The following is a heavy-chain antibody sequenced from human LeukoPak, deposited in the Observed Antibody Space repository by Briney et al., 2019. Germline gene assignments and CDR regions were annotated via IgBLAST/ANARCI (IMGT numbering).Heavy chain of an antibody. CDR2: IFYSGSA. Sequence: PSQTLSLTCTVSGGSISSGDYYWSRIRQPPGKGLEWIGYIFYSGSAYYNPSLKTRVTISVDTSKNQFSLRLSSVTAADTAVYYCAKTATSSSYLSWFDPWGQGTLVTVSS. D-gene: IGHD1-1*01. V-gene: IGHV4-30-4*01. J-gene: IGHJ5*02. CDR3: AKTATSSSYLSWFDP. CDR1: GGSISSGDYY.